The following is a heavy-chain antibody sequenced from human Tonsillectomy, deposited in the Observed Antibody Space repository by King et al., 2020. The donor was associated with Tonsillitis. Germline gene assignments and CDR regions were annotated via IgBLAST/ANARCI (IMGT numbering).Heavy chain of an antibody. CDR1: GGSVSSGSYY. V-gene: IGHV4-61*01. CDR2: IYYSGST. J-gene: IGHJ6*02. Sequence: QLQDSGPGLVKPSETLSLTCTVSGGSVSSGSYYWSWIRQPPGKRLEWIGYIYYSGSTNYNPSLKSRFTISVDTSKNQFSLKRSSVTAAEAAVYYCARTLVGAAYHYYGMDVWGQETTVTVSS. CDR3: ARTLVGAAYHYYGMDV. D-gene: IGHD1-26*01.